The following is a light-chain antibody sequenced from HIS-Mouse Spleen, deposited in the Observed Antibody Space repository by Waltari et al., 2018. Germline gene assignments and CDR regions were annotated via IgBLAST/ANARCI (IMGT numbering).Light chain of an antibody. CDR3: QAWDSSYSV. CDR1: KLGDKY. V-gene: IGLV3-1*01. Sequence: SYELTQPPSVSVSPGQTASITCSGDKLGDKYACWYQQKPGQSPVLVIYQDSKRPSGIPERVSGSNSVNTATLTVSGTQAMDEADYYCQAWDSSYSVFGGGTKLTVL. CDR2: QDS. J-gene: IGLJ2*01.